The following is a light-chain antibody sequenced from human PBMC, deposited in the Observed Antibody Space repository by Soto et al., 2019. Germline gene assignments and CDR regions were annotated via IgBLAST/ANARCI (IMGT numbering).Light chain of an antibody. Sequence: EVVLTQSPPTLSLSPGERASLSCRASQAVGGTYLAWYQHKPGQAPRLLIYGASNRAAGIPDRFGGSGSGTDFTLTISRREPEDFAVYYCQQYGASPQITFGQGTQLEI. CDR2: GAS. J-gene: IGKJ5*01. V-gene: IGKV3-20*01. CDR3: QQYGASPQIT. CDR1: QAVGGTY.